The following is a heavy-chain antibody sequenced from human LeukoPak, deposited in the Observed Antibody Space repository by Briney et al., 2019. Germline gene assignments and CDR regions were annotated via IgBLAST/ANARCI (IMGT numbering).Heavy chain of an antibody. CDR2: IYPGDSDT. V-gene: IGHV5-51*01. CDR1: GYSFTSYW. J-gene: IGHJ4*02. D-gene: IGHD3-10*01. Sequence: SGESLKISCKGSGYSFTSYWIGWVRQMPGKGLEWMGIIYPGDSDTRYSPSFQGQVTISADKSISTAYLQWSSLKASDTAMYYCARAISGPYYYGSGEDYRGQGTLVTVSS. CDR3: ARAISGPYYYGSGEDY.